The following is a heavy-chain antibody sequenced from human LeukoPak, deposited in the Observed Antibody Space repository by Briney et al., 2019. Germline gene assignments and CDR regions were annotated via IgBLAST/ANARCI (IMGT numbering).Heavy chain of an antibody. CDR3: ARSLDY. CDR1: GFTFSSYA. J-gene: IGHJ4*02. V-gene: IGHV3-30-3*01. Sequence: GGCLRLSCAASGFTFSSYAMDWIRQAPGKGLEWVAVISYDGSKKYYADSVRGRFTISRDNSKNTVYLQMNSLRGDDTAVYYCARSLDYWGQGTLVTVSS. CDR2: ISYDGSKK.